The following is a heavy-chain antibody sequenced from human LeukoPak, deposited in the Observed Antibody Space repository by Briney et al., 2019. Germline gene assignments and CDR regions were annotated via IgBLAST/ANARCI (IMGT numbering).Heavy chain of an antibody. CDR3: VRAPHPITVTE. CDR2: MKQDGSET. Sequence: GGSLRLSCVASGFLFSNFWMTWVRQAPGKGLEWVANMKQDGSETHYADSVKGRFTISRDNAKNSLYLQMNSLTVEDTAVYYCVRAPHPITVTEWGQGTLVTVSS. CDR1: GFLFSNFW. D-gene: IGHD4-17*01. J-gene: IGHJ4*02. V-gene: IGHV3-7*03.